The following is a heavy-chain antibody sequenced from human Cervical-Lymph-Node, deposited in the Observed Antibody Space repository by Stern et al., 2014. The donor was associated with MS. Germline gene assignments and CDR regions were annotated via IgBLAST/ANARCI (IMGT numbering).Heavy chain of an antibody. J-gene: IGHJ4*02. D-gene: IGHD3-16*02. CDR2: ISWNSNNI. Sequence: EVQLVESGGGSVQPGRSLRLSCAASGFTFDDCAMHWVRQDPGKGLECVSGISWNSNNIGYADSVRGRFTISRDNAKNSLYLQMNGLRPEDTALYYCVKDISERHYYFDSWGEGTLVTVSS. V-gene: IGHV3-9*01. CDR1: GFTFDDCA. CDR3: VKDISERHYYFDS.